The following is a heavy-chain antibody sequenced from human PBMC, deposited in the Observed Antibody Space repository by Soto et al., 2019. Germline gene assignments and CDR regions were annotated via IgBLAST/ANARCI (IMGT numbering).Heavy chain of an antibody. J-gene: IGHJ5*02. CDR2: IYYSGGT. CDR1: GGSISSGGYS. Sequence: PSETLSLSCAVSGGSISSGGYSWSWIRQPPGKGLEWIGYIYYSGGTYYNPSLKSRVTMSVDTSKNQFSLKLNSVTAADTAVYYCARRIWFDPWGQGTLVTVSS. CDR3: ARRIWFDP. V-gene: IGHV4-30-2*05.